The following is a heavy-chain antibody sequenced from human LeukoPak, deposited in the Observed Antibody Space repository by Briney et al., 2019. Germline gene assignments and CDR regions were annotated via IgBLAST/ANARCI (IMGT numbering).Heavy chain of an antibody. V-gene: IGHV4-39*07. J-gene: IGHJ4*02. CDR3: ARDGMWFGEFRFDY. D-gene: IGHD3-10*01. CDR1: GGSISSTTYY. CDR2: IYSSGST. Sequence: SETLSLTCTVSGGSISSTTYYWGWIRQPPRKGLEWIGSIYSSGSTYYNPSLKSRVTISVDTSKNQFSLKLSSVTDADTAVYYCARDGMWFGEFRFDYWGQGTLVTVSS.